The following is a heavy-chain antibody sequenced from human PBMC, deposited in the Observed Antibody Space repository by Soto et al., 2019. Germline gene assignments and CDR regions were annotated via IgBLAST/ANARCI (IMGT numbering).Heavy chain of an antibody. CDR2: ISVSGGSR. J-gene: IGHJ6*02. Sequence: GGSLRLSCAASGFTFSTYAMSWVRQTPGKGPEWVSGISVSGGSRYYADSVKGRFTISRDTSKNTLYLQMNSLRAEDTALYYCATDLQGGEDDHYGMDVWGQGTTVTVSS. D-gene: IGHD2-21*01. V-gene: IGHV3-23*01. CDR1: GFTFSTYA. CDR3: ATDLQGGEDDHYGMDV.